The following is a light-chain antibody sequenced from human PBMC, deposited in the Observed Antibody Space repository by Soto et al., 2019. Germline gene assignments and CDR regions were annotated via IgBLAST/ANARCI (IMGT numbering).Light chain of an antibody. V-gene: IGKV1-6*01. CDR3: LQDDYYPLS. CDR1: QGIENH. J-gene: IGKJ4*01. Sequence: AIPMTQAPASLSASGGDRVIITCRASQGIENHLDWYQQKPGKAPKLLITAASNLERGVPSRFSGSGSGTGFTLTISSLQSDYFATYYCLQDDYYPLSFGGGTQVEIK. CDR2: AAS.